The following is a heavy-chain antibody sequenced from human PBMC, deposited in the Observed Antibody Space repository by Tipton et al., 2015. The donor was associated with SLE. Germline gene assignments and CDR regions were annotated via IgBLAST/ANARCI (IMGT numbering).Heavy chain of an antibody. CDR3: ARRGSSSPLDNWFDP. Sequence: TLSLTCTVSGGSISSSSYYWGWIRQPPGKGLEWIGSISYSGSTHYNPSLKSRVTISVDTSKNQFSLKLSSVTAADTAVYYCARRGSSSPLDNWFDPWGQGTLVTVSS. J-gene: IGHJ5*02. CDR2: ISYSGST. D-gene: IGHD6-6*01. CDR1: GGSISSSSYY. V-gene: IGHV4-39*01.